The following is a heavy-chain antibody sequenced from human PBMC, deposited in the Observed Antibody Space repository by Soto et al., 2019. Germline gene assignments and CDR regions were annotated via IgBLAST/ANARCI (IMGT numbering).Heavy chain of an antibody. D-gene: IGHD3-16*01. V-gene: IGHV1-18*01. CDR2: INGYTGNT. CDR1: GYTFTSYG. J-gene: IGHJ6*02. Sequence: QVQFVQSGAEVKKPGASVKVSCKTSGYTFTSYGLSWVRQAPGQGLEWMGWINGYTGNTKYAQQFQGRVTMTTDTCTGTTYLNLWTLIAEDTACYYCARAWVTGTGGMDVWGQGTTVTGSS. CDR3: ARAWVTGTGGMDV.